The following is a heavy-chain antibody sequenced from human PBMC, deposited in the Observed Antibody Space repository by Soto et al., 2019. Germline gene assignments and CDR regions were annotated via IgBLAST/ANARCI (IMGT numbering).Heavy chain of an antibody. J-gene: IGHJ5*02. CDR1: GFSLSTSGMR. Sequence: SGPTLVNPTQTLTLTCTFSGFSLSTSGMRVSWIRQPPGRALEWLARIDWDDDKLYSTSLKTRLTISKDTSKNQVVLTMTNMDPVDTATYYCARSIVAAGNRWFDPWGQGTLVTVSS. V-gene: IGHV2-70*04. CDR2: IDWDDDK. CDR3: ARSIVAAGNRWFDP. D-gene: IGHD6-13*01.